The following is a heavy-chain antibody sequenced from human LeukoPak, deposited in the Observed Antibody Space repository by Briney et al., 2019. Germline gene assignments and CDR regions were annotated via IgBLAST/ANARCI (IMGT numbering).Heavy chain of an antibody. CDR2: IKQDGSEK. D-gene: IGHD3-22*01. Sequence: GGSLRLSCAASGFTFSSYWMSWVRRAPGKGLEWVANIKQDGSEKYYVDSVKGRFTISRDNAKNSLYLQMNSLRAEDTAVYYCARDTYDSSGYVDYWGQGTLVTVSS. J-gene: IGHJ4*02. CDR3: ARDTYDSSGYVDY. V-gene: IGHV3-7*01. CDR1: GFTFSSYW.